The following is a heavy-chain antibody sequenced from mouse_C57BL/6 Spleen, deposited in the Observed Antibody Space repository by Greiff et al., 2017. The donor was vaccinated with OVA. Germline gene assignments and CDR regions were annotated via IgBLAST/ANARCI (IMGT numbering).Heavy chain of an antibody. CDR3: ARELAY. V-gene: IGHV1-54*01. J-gene: IGHJ3*01. Sequence: VQLQESGAELVRPGTSVKVSCKASGYAFTNYLIEWVKQRPGQGLEWIGVINPGSGGTNYNEKFKGKATLTADKSSSTAYMQLSSLTSEDSAVYFSARELAYWGQGTLVTVSA. CDR1: GYAFTNYL. CDR2: INPGSGGT.